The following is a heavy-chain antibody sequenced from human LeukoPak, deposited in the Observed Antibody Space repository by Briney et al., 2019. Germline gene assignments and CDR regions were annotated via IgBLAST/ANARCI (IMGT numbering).Heavy chain of an antibody. CDR1: GYTFSDYG. J-gene: IGHJ4*02. D-gene: IGHD2-2*01. CDR3: ARAQPPDY. CDR2: ISVYNGNT. V-gene: IGHV1-18*01. Sequence: GASVKVSCKASGYTFSDYGITWVRQAPGQGLEWMGWISVYNGNTNYAQKLQGRVTMTTDISTSTAYMELRSLTSDDTAVYYCARAQPPDYRGQGTLVTVSS.